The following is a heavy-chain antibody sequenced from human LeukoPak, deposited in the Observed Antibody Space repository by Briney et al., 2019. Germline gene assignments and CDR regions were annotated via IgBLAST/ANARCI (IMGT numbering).Heavy chain of an antibody. CDR2: INSDGTST. CDR3: ARIVERSSGWYYAFDI. V-gene: IGHV3-74*01. Sequence: GGSLRLSCAASGFTFSSFWMHWVRQAPGKGLVWVSRINSDGTSTTYADSVKGRFTISRDNAKNSLYLQMNSLRAEDTAVYYCARIVERSSGWYYAFDIWGQGTMVTVSS. J-gene: IGHJ3*02. CDR1: GFTFSSFW. D-gene: IGHD6-19*01.